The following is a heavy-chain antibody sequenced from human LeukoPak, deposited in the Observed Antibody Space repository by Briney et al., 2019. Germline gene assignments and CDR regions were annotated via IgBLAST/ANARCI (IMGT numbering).Heavy chain of an antibody. CDR1: GFTFSSYS. CDR2: ISSSSSYI. V-gene: IGHV3-21*01. J-gene: IGHJ4*02. D-gene: IGHD3-22*01. Sequence: PGGSLRLSCAASGFTFSSYSMNWVRQAPGKGLEWVSSISSSSSYIYYADSVKGRFTISRDNAKNSLYLQMNSLRAEDTAVYYCARVPDSSGYYLEFVYWGQGTLVTVSS. CDR3: ARVPDSSGYYLEFVY.